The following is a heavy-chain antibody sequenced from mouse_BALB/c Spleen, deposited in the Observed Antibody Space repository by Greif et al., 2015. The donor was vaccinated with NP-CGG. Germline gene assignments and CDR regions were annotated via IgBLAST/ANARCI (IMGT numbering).Heavy chain of an antibody. V-gene: IGHV5-6-4*01. Sequence: EVKLVESGGGLVKPGGSLKLSCAASGFTFSSYTMSWVRQTPEKRLEWVATISSGGSYTYYPDSVKGRFTISRDNAKNTLYLQMSSLKSEDAAMYYCTGGGGSYAMDYWGQGTSVTVSS. J-gene: IGHJ4*01. CDR3: TGGGGSYAMDY. CDR2: ISSGGSYT. CDR1: GFTFSSYT.